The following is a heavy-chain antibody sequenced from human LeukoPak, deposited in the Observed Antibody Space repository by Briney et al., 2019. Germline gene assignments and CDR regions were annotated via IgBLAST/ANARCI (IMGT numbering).Heavy chain of an antibody. CDR2: VYFSGST. Sequence: SETLSLTCTVSGGSIYGFYWSWIRQSPGKGLEWIGYVYFSGSTNYNPSLRSRVTISVDTSKNQFSLKLTSVTAADTAVYYCARGYGRQTKSGMDVWGKGTTVTVPA. CDR3: ARGYGRQTKSGMDV. D-gene: IGHD5-18*01. V-gene: IGHV4-59*01. J-gene: IGHJ6*04. CDR1: GGSIYGFY.